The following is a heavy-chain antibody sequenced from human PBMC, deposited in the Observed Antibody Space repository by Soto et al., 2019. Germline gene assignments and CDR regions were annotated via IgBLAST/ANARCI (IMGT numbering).Heavy chain of an antibody. CDR3: AREVSSYYYDSSGRPRHWFDP. Sequence: AASVKVSCNASGYTFTSYGISWLRQSPGQGLELMGWISAYNGNTNYAQKLQGRVTMTTDTSTSTAYMELRSLRSDDTAVYYCAREVSSYYYDSSGRPRHWFDPWGRGTLVTVSS. D-gene: IGHD3-22*01. J-gene: IGHJ5*02. CDR2: ISAYNGNT. CDR1: GYTFTSYG. V-gene: IGHV1-18*01.